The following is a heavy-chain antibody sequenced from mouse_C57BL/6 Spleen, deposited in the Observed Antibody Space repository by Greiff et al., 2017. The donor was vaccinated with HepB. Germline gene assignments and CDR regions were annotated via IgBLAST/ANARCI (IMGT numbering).Heavy chain of an antibody. J-gene: IGHJ4*01. D-gene: IGHD2-2*01. CDR3: AKNGGYDEGYYYAMDY. CDR1: GFSLTSYG. V-gene: IGHV2-5*01. Sequence: QVQLKQSGPGLVQPSQSLSITCTVSGFSLTSYGVHWVRQSPGKGLEWLGVIWRGGSTDYNAAFMSRLSITKDNSKSQVFFKMNSLQADDTAIYYCAKNGGYDEGYYYAMDYWGQGTSVTVSS. CDR2: IWRGGST.